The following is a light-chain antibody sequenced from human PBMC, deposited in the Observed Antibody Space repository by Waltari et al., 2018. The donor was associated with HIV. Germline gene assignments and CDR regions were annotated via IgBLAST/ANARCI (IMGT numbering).Light chain of an antibody. CDR1: QDISTW. CDR3: QQTNTFPWT. V-gene: IGKV1D-12*01. Sequence: DLQMTQSPSSVSASVGDRVTITCRASQDISTWLAWYQQKPGKAPNLLISGSAYLESVVPARFSGSESGTTFTLTINSLQTEDFATYFGQQTNTFPWTFGQGTRVDIK. CDR2: GSA. J-gene: IGKJ1*01.